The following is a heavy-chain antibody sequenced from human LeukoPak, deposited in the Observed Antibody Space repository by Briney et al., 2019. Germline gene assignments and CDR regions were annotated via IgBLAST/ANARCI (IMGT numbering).Heavy chain of an antibody. Sequence: GGSLRLPCAASGFTFSSYGMSWVRQAPGKGLEWVSGISGSGGSTYYADSVKGRFTISRDNSKNTLYLQMNSLRAEDTAVYYCAKDRRGGSYYPDAFDIWGQGTMVTVSS. CDR3: AKDRRGGSYYPDAFDI. CDR2: ISGSGGST. D-gene: IGHD1-26*01. CDR1: GFTFSSYG. V-gene: IGHV3-23*01. J-gene: IGHJ3*02.